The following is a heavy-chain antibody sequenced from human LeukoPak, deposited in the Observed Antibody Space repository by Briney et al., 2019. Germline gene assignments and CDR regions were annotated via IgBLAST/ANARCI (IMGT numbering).Heavy chain of an antibody. CDR3: ARHVSLSSSWDYYYYYMDV. CDR1: GGSISSSSYY. CDR2: IYYSGST. J-gene: IGHJ6*03. D-gene: IGHD6-13*01. Sequence: NTSETLSLTCTVSGGSISSSSYYWGWIRQPPGKGLEWIGSIYYSGSTYYNPSLKSRVTISVDTSKNQFSLKLSSVTAADTAVYYCARHVSLSSSWDYYYYYMDVWGKGTTVTVSS. V-gene: IGHV4-39*01.